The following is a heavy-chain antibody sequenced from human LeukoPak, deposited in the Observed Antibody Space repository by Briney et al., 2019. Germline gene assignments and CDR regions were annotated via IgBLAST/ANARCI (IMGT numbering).Heavy chain of an antibody. CDR2: INHSGST. Sequence: KTSETLSLTCAVYGGSFSGYYWSWIRQPPGKGLEWIGEINHSGSTNYNPSLKSRVTMSVDTSKNQFSLKLSSVTAADTAVYYCARDGRYDSSGYYYYYGMDVWGQGTTVTVSS. CDR3: ARDGRYDSSGYYYYYGMDV. V-gene: IGHV4-34*01. D-gene: IGHD3-22*01. J-gene: IGHJ6*02. CDR1: GGSFSGYY.